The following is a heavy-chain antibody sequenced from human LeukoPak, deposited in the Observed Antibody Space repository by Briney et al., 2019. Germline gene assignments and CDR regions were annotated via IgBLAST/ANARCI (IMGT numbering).Heavy chain of an antibody. J-gene: IGHJ4*02. CDR2: ISYDGSNK. V-gene: IGHV3-30*04. CDR3: ARAVSSGWYDFDY. CDR1: GFTFSSYA. Sequence: GRSLRLSCAAPGFTFSSYAMHWVRQAPGKGLEWVAVISYDGSNKYYADSVKGRFTISRDNSKNTLYLQMNSLRAEDTAVYYCARAVSSGWYDFDYWGQGTLVTVSS. D-gene: IGHD6-19*01.